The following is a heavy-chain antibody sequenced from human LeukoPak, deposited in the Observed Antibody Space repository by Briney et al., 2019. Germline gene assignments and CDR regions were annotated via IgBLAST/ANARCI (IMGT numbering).Heavy chain of an antibody. CDR3: ARSGNSWYFDL. CDR1: GGSISSNNW. D-gene: IGHD4-23*01. CDR2: IYNSGST. Sequence: SETLSLTCAVPGGSISSNNWWSWVRQTPGKGLEWIGEIYNSGSTNYNPSLKSRVTISVDKSKNQFSLRLSSVTAADTAVYYCARSGNSWYFDLWGRGTLVTVSS. V-gene: IGHV4-4*02. J-gene: IGHJ2*01.